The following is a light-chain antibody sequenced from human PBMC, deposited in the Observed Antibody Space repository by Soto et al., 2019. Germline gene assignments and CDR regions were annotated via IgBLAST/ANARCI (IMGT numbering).Light chain of an antibody. CDR2: QVT. CDR1: TSDVDNYGN. V-gene: IGLV2-8*01. CDR3: SSYDTSLRDWV. Sequence: QSALTQPPSASGSLGTQATISCPGFTSDVDNYGNVSWFQQHPGKAPKLIIYQVTKRPSGAPDRFSASKSGNTASLTVSGLQAEDEADYYCSSYDTSLRDWVFGGGTKLTVL. J-gene: IGLJ3*02.